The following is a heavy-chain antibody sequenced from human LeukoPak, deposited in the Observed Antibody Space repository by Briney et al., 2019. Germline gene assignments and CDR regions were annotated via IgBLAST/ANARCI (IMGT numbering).Heavy chain of an antibody. J-gene: IGHJ4*02. CDR3: ARAYGSGSYTLLFFDY. V-gene: IGHV1-46*01. CDR1: GYTFTSYY. Sequence: ASVKVSCKASGYTFTSYYMHWVRQAPGQGLEWMGIINPSGGSTSYAQKFQGRVTMTRDTSTSTVYMVLSSLGSEDTAVYYCARAYGSGSYTLLFFDYWGQGTLVTVSS. CDR2: INPSGGST. D-gene: IGHD3-10*01.